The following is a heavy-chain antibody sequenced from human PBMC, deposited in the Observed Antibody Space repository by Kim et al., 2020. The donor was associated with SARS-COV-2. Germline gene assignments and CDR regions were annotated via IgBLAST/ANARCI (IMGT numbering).Heavy chain of an antibody. J-gene: IGHJ4*02. V-gene: IGHV4-59*01. D-gene: IGHD2-15*01. Sequence: PPLKSRITLSGDTSKNQFSLKLSSVTAADTGVYYCARVLDAYWVGYYFDYWGQGTLVTVSS. CDR3: ARVLDAYWVGYYFDY.